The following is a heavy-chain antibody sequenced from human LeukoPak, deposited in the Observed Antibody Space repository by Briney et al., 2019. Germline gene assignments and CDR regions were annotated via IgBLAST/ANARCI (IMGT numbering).Heavy chain of an antibody. CDR3: ASYRYGSSFAFDI. CDR2: IYSGGST. D-gene: IGHD6-6*01. Sequence: PGGSLRLSCGASGFTVITNYMSWVRQAPGKGLDWVSIIYSGGSTYYADSVKGRFTISRDNSKNTLYLQMNSLRAEDTAVYYCASYRYGSSFAFDIWGQGTMVTVSS. CDR1: GFTVITNY. J-gene: IGHJ3*02. V-gene: IGHV3-66*01.